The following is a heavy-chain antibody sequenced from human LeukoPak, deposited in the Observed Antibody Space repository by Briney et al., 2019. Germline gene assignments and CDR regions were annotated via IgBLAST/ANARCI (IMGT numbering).Heavy chain of an antibody. V-gene: IGHV3-23*01. Sequence: GGSLRLSCAASGFTFSSYAMSWVRQAPGKGQEWVSAISGSGGSTYYADSVKGRFTISRDNSKNTLYLQMNSLRAEDTAVYYCAKDTPITIFGVVPPGAFDIWGQGTMVTVSS. CDR3: AKDTPITIFGVVPPGAFDI. J-gene: IGHJ3*02. D-gene: IGHD3-3*01. CDR1: GFTFSSYA. CDR2: ISGSGGST.